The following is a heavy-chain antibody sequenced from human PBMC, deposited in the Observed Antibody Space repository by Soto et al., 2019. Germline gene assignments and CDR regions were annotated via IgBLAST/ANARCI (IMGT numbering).Heavy chain of an antibody. CDR2: IYPGDSDT. CDR3: AGSAKQREPIPYYCGMDV. J-gene: IGHJ6*02. D-gene: IGHD6-25*01. CDR1: GYNLTSYW. Sequence: PWESPKIPCKGSGYNLTSYWIDWVRQSPGKGLEWMGVIYPGDSDTRYSPSFQVQVILLAAKSISTAYLQWSSLKAPDVAMYYCAGSAKQREPIPYYCGMDVWGQGTTVTVSS. V-gene: IGHV5-51*01.